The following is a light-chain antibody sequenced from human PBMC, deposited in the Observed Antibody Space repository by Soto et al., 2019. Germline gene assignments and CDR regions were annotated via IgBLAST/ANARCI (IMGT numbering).Light chain of an antibody. CDR3: QQLNSYPRGT. CDR1: QGISSY. V-gene: IGKV1-9*01. CDR2: AAS. Sequence: IQLTQSPSSLSASVGDRVTITCRASQGISSYLAWYQQKPGKAPKLLIYAASTLQSGVPSRFSGSGSGTDFTLTISSLQPEDCATDYCQQLNSYPRGTFGGGTKVEIK. J-gene: IGKJ4*01.